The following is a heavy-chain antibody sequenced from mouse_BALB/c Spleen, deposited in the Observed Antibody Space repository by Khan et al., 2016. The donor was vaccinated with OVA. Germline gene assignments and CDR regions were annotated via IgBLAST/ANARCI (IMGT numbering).Heavy chain of an antibody. CDR3: ARWTPNGNDGWFAY. D-gene: IGHD2-2*01. CDR2: INPSSGYT. J-gene: IGHJ3*01. CDR1: GYTFTSYT. V-gene: IGHV1-4*01. Sequence: QVQLQQSGAELARPGASVKMSCKASGYTFTSYTMHWVKQRPGQGLEWIGYINPSSGYTNYNQKFKDKATLTADKSSSTAYMQLSSLTSEVSAVFYSARWTPNGNDGWFAYWGQGTLVTVSA.